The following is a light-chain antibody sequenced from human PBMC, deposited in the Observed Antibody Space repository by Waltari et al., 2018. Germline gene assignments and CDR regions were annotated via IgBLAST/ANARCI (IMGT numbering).Light chain of an antibody. CDR2: AAS. V-gene: IGKV1-27*01. J-gene: IGKJ1*01. CDR1: QGISNY. CDR3: QKYNSAPQT. Sequence: DIQMTQSRSSLSASVGDCVTITCRASQGISNYLAWYQQKPGKVPKLLIYAASTLQSGVPSRFSGSGSGTDFTLTISSRQPEDVATYYCQKYNSAPQTFGQGTKVEIK.